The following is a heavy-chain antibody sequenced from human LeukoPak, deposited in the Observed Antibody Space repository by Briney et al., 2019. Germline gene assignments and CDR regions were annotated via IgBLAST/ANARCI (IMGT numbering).Heavy chain of an antibody. D-gene: IGHD1-7*01. J-gene: IGHJ4*02. CDR1: GFTFGDYA. Sequence: AGGSLRLSCTASGFTFGDYAMSWFRQAPGKGLEWVGFIRSKAYGGTTEYAASVKGRFTISRDDSKSIAYLQMNSLKTEDTAVYYCTRDPSLDGLELLYYFDYWGQGTLVTVSS. CDR2: IRSKAYGGTT. V-gene: IGHV3-49*03. CDR3: TRDPSLDGLELLYYFDY.